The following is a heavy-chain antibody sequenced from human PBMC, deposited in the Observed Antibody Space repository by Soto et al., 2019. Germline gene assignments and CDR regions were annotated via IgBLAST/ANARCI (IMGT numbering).Heavy chain of an antibody. V-gene: IGHV4-39*01. Sequence: SETLSLTCTVSGGSISSSSYYWGWIRQPPGKGLEWIGSIYYSGSTYYNPSLKSRVTISVDTSKNQFSLKLSSVTAADTAVYYCASPLGSGLVIDYWGQGTLVTVSS. D-gene: IGHD6-19*01. CDR2: IYYSGST. CDR1: GGSISSSSYY. J-gene: IGHJ4*02. CDR3: ASPLGSGLVIDY.